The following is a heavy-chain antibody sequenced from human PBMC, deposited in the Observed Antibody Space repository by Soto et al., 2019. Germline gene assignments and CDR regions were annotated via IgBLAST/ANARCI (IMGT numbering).Heavy chain of an antibody. V-gene: IGHV1-46*01. J-gene: IGHJ4*01. CDR2: ISPNGTYT. CDR3: ATEGPKTYFFGH. CDR1: GYTFTSYN. Sequence: QVQLVQSGAEVKEPGASLSLFCKASGYTFTSYNFHWLRQAPGQGLEWMGIISPNGTYTGYGQRFQGRITMTYDTSTSTVYMALYSLTSEDTAVYYCATEGPKTYFFGHWGHGTLVTVAS.